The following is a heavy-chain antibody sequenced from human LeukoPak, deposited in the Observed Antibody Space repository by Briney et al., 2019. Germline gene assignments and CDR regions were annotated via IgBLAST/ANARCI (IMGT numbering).Heavy chain of an antibody. D-gene: IGHD2-21*01. CDR2: ISGSGGGI. J-gene: IGHJ4*02. Sequence: GGSLRLSCAASGFTFSSYAMSWVRQAPGKGLEWVSVISGSGGGIYYADSVKGRFTISRDNSKNTLYLQMNSLRAEDTAVYYCAKGSPIYYFDYWGQGTLVTVSS. V-gene: IGHV3-23*01. CDR1: GFTFSSYA. CDR3: AKGSPIYYFDY.